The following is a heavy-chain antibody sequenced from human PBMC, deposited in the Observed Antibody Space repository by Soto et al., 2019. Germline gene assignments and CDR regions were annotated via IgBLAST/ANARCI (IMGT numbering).Heavy chain of an antibody. CDR1: GFTFSNAW. CDR2: IKSKTDGGTT. V-gene: IGHV3-15*01. J-gene: IGHJ6*02. Sequence: PGGSLRLSCAASGFTFSNAWMSWVRQAPGKGLEWVGRIKSKTDGGTTDYAAPVKGRFTISRDDSKNTLYLQMNSLKTEDTAVYYRTTDRVPVVPAAPVAYYYYGMDVWGQGTTVTV. CDR3: TTDRVPVVPAAPVAYYYYGMDV. D-gene: IGHD2-2*01.